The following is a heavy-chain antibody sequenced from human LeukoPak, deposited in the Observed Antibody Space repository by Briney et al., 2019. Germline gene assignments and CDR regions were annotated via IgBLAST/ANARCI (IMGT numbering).Heavy chain of an antibody. CDR1: GFTFTSYA. Sequence: PGGSLRLSCGASGFTFTSYAMNWVRQAPGKGLEWVSAISGSGDATYYADSMKGRFTISRDSSKDTLYLQMNSLRVEDTALYYCAKAHYGDFLGWFDPWGQGTLVTVSS. CDR2: ISGSGDAT. CDR3: AKAHYGDFLGWFDP. V-gene: IGHV3-23*01. J-gene: IGHJ5*02. D-gene: IGHD4-17*01.